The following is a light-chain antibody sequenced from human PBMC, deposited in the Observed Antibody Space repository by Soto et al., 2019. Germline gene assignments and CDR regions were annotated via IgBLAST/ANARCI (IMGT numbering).Light chain of an antibody. J-gene: IGKJ1*01. Sequence: EIVMTQSPVTLSLSPGERATLSCRASQIVISNHLAWYQQQPGQAPRLLIYGASTTATGIPARFSGSGSGTEFTLTISSLQSEDFAVYYCLHYKDWPRWTFGQGTKVDIK. CDR2: GAS. CDR1: QIVISN. V-gene: IGKV3-15*01. CDR3: LHYKDWPRWT.